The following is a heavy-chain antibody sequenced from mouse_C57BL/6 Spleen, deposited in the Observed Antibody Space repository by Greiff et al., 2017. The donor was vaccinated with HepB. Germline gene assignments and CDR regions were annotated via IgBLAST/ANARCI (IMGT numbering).Heavy chain of an antibody. J-gene: IGHJ3*01. Sequence: EVQGVESGGGLVQPGASLRLSCAASGFTFTDYYMSWVRQPPGKAPEWLALIRNKANGYTTEYTASVKGRFTISRDNSQNILYLQMNTLRAEDSATYYCVKASYYDYDGRVFAYWGQGTLVTVSA. V-gene: IGHV7-4*01. D-gene: IGHD2-4*01. CDR1: GFTFTDYY. CDR3: VKASYYDYDGRVFAY. CDR2: IRNKANGYTT.